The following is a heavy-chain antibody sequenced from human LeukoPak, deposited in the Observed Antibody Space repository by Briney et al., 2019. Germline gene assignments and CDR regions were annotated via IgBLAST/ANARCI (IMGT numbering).Heavy chain of an antibody. CDR3: ARAYRVVTRDYYYYMDV. J-gene: IGHJ6*03. CDR2: MNPNSGNT. D-gene: IGHD4-23*01. V-gene: IGHV1-8*01. CDR1: GYTFTSYD. Sequence: ASVKVSCKASGYTFTSYDINWVRQATGQGLEWMGWMNPNSGNTGYAQKFQGRVTMTRNTSISTAYMELSSLRSEDAAVYYCARAYRVVTRDYYYYMDVWGKGTTVTVSS.